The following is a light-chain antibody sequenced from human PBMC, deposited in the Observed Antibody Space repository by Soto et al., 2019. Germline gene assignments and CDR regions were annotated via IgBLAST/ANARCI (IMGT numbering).Light chain of an antibody. Sequence: TQMTQSPLSLSASVGEKIIITCRASRDVGSDVSWYQQKPGQAPKLVIYAASNLYTGVPSRFSGRRSGTEFTLTLSSLQPEDFASYYCLQDSGDSWTFGQGTKVEIE. V-gene: IGKV1-6*01. J-gene: IGKJ1*01. CDR1: RDVGSD. CDR3: LQDSGDSWT. CDR2: AAS.